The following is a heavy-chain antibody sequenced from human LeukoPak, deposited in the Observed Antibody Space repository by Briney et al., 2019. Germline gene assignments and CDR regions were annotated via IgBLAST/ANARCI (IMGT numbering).Heavy chain of an antibody. Sequence: PSETLSLTCDVYGGSFSGYYWSWIRQPPGKGLEWIGEINHSGSTNYNPSLKSRVTISVDTSKNQFALKLSSVTAGDTAGYYWARGGGDLGWVDPWGQGTLVSVSS. V-gene: IGHV4-34*01. CDR1: GGSFSGYY. J-gene: IGHJ5*02. CDR3: ARGGGDLGWVDP. D-gene: IGHD3-16*01. CDR2: INHSGST.